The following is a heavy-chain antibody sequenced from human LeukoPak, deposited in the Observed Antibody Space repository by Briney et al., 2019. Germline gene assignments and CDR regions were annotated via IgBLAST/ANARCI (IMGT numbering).Heavy chain of an antibody. D-gene: IGHD1-1*01. CDR1: GFTFSSYA. CDR2: ISYDGSNK. CDR3: ARDTKIFPGGY. J-gene: IGHJ4*02. V-gene: IGHV3-30-3*01. Sequence: GGSLRLSCAASGFTFSSYAMHWVSQAPGKGLEWVAVISYDGSNKYYADSVKGRFTISRDNSKNTLYLQMNSLRAEDTAVYYCARDTKIFPGGYWGQGTLVTVSS.